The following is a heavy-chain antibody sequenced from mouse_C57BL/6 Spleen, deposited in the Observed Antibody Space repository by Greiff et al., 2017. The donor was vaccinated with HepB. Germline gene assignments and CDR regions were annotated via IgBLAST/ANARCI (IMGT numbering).Heavy chain of an antibody. CDR1: GFTFSSYA. J-gene: IGHJ2*01. CDR2: ISDGGSYT. Sequence: EVMLVESGGGLVKPGGSLKLSCAASGFTFSSYAMSWVRQTPEKRLEWVATISDGGSYTYYPDNVKGRFTISRDNAKNNLYLQMSHLKSEDTAMYYCARDTTTVVATDYFDSWGQGTTLTVSS. D-gene: IGHD1-1*01. V-gene: IGHV5-4*01. CDR3: ARDTTTVVATDYFDS.